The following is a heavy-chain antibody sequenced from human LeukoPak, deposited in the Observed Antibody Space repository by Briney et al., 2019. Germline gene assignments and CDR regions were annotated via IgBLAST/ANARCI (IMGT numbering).Heavy chain of an antibody. CDR3: ARLKDWGLDY. D-gene: IGHD7-27*01. CDR1: GGSISSYY. CDR2: IYYSGST. Sequence: SETLSLTCTVSGGSISSYYWSWIRQPPGKGLEWIGYIYYSGSTNYNPSLKSRVTISVDTSKNQFSLKLSSVTAADTAVYYCARLKDWGLDYWGQGTLVTVSS. V-gene: IGHV4-59*08. J-gene: IGHJ4*02.